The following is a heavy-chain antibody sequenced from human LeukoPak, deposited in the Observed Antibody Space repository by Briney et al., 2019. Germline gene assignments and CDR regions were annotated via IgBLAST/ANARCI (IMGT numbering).Heavy chain of an antibody. V-gene: IGHV3-7*01. CDR2: MKEDGGEI. D-gene: IGHD4-23*01. CDR3: VRDRGYSTFDY. CDR1: GFIFSEYW. J-gene: IGHJ4*02. Sequence: PGGCLRLSCAASGFIFSEYWMSWVRQAPGKGPECEANMKEDGGEINYVDSVKGRFTISRDNAKNSLYLQMNRLRAEDTAVYYCVRDRGYSTFDYWGQGTLATVSS.